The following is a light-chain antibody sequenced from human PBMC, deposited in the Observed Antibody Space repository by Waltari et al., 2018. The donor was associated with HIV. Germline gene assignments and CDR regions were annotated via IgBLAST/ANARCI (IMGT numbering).Light chain of an antibody. Sequence: QAVVTQEPSLTVSPGGTVTLTCGSSTRALTSGNYFDWFQQKPGQAPRTLIYDTSDKHPWTPARFSGSLLGGKAALTLSGAQPEDEAVYYCLLSYSGAWVFGGGTKLTVL. J-gene: IGLJ3*02. CDR2: DTS. CDR1: TRALTSGNY. V-gene: IGLV7-46*01. CDR3: LLSYSGAWV.